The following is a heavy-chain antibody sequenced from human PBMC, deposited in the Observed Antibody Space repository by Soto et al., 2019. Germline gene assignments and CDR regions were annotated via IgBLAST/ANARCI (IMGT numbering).Heavy chain of an antibody. V-gene: IGHV3-13*05. CDR2: IGSARDP. CDR3: ARAYTGRLPRRADYYYAMDV. CDR1: GFTFSNFD. Sequence: GGSLRLSCATSGFTFSNFDMHWVRQVPGKGLEWVSAIGSARDPYYLGSVKGRFTISRENAKNSVYLQMNDLRAGDSAVYYCARAYTGRLPRRADYYYAMDVWGQGTTVTVSS. J-gene: IGHJ6*02. D-gene: IGHD2-2*02.